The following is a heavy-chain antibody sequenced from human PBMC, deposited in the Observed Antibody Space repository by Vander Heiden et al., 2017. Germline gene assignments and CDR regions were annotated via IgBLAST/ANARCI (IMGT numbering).Heavy chain of an antibody. V-gene: IGHV3-23*01. CDR1: GFPFSRYA. CDR3: AKIDSSSWEEAKNY. Sequence: EVQLLESGGGLVQPGGSLRLSCAASGFPFSRYAMSWVRQAPGKGLEWVSAISGSGGSTYYADSVKGRFTISRDNSKNTLYLQMNSLRAEDTAVYYCAKIDSSSWEEAKNYWGQGTLVTVSS. J-gene: IGHJ4*02. D-gene: IGHD6-13*01. CDR2: ISGSGGST.